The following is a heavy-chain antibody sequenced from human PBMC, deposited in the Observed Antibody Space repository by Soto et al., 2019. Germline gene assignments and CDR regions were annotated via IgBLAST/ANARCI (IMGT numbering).Heavy chain of an antibody. D-gene: IGHD3-3*02. CDR3: ARQGEMGKIRTPDPFDF. J-gene: IGHJ3*01. Sequence: PGESLTISCMASGYSFSTYWIGWVRQMPWKGLEWMGIIFPGDSDTRYSPSFQGQVTMSADRSINTAYLQWSSLKASDTAMYYCARQGEMGKIRTPDPFDFSAQGTMVTVSS. CDR1: GYSFSTYW. V-gene: IGHV5-51*01. CDR2: IFPGDSDT.